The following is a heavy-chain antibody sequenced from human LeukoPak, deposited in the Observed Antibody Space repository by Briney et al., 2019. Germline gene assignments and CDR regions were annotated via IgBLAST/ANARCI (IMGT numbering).Heavy chain of an antibody. CDR1: GGSINSSSYY. CDR2: TYYSGST. Sequence: SETLSLTCTVSGGSINSSSYYWGWIRQPPGKGLQWIGSTYYSGSTYYNPSLKSRVTISLDTSKNQFSLKLSSVTAADTAVYYCARVGSGSYQRASVDVWGKGTTVTVSS. J-gene: IGHJ6*04. V-gene: IGHV4-39*07. CDR3: ARVGSGSYQRASVDV. D-gene: IGHD3-10*01.